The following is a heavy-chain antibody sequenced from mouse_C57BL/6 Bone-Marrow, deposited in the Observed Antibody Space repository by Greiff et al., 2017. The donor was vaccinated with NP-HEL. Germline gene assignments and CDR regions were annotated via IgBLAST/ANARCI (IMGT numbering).Heavy chain of an antibody. CDR1: GFTFSSYA. CDR2: ISDGGSYT. CDR3: ANAYYSKGRPPWFAY. V-gene: IGHV5-4*01. D-gene: IGHD2-5*01. J-gene: IGHJ3*01. Sequence: EVQVVESGGGLVKPGGSLKLSCAASGFTFSSYAMSWVRQTPEKRLEWVATISDGGSYTYYPDNVKGRFTISRDNAKNNLYLQMSHLKSEDTAMYYCANAYYSKGRPPWFAYWGQGTLVTVSA.